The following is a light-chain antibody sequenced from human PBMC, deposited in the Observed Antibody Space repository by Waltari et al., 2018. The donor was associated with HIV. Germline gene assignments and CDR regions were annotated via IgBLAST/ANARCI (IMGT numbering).Light chain of an antibody. V-gene: IGLV2-14*01. J-gene: IGLJ2*01. Sequence: QSALTQPASVSGSPGQSITISCTGTSSDVGGYNYVPWYQLHPGKAPKLMIFEVTNRPSGVSNRFSGSKSGNTASLTISGLQAEDEADYYCSSYTSSSSVLFGGGTKLTVL. CDR3: SSYTSSSSVL. CDR1: SSDVGGYNY. CDR2: EVT.